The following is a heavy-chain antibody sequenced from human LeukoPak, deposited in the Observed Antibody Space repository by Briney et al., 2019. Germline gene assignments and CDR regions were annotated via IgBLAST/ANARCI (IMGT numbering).Heavy chain of an antibody. CDR2: ISGYNGHT. CDR1: GYTFTRYG. V-gene: IGHV1-18*01. J-gene: IGHJ4*02. Sequence: VASVKVSCKASGYTFTRYGINWVRQAPGQGLEWMGWISGYNGHTNYAQKLQGRVTMTTDTSTSTVYMELRSLRSDDTAVYYCARDYHRLVGDIGSDYWGQGTLVIVSS. CDR3: ARDYHRLVGDIGSDY. D-gene: IGHD1-26*01.